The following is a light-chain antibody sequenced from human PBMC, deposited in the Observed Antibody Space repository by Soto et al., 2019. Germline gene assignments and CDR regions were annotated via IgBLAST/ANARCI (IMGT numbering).Light chain of an antibody. V-gene: IGKV1-9*01. Sequence: DIQLTQSPSVLSASVGDTVTITCRASQALSNYLAWYQQKPGKAPDLLIYSASTLQSGVPSRFSGSGSETEFSLTIRALQPEEFATYYCQQLSRYPLTFGGGTKVYIK. CDR3: QQLSRYPLT. J-gene: IGKJ4*01. CDR1: QALSNY. CDR2: SAS.